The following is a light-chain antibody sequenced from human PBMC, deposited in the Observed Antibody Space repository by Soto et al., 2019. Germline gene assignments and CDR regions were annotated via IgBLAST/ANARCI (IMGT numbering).Light chain of an antibody. CDR2: GNS. V-gene: IGLV1-40*01. J-gene: IGLJ2*01. Sequence: QSVLTQPTSVSGAPGQRVTISCTGSSSNIGAGYDVHWYQQLPGTAPKLLIYGNSNRPSGVPDRFSGSKSGTSASLAITGLQAEDEADYYWQSYDSSLSGSDDVVFGGGTKLTVL. CDR1: SSNIGAGYD. CDR3: QSYDSSLSGSDDVV.